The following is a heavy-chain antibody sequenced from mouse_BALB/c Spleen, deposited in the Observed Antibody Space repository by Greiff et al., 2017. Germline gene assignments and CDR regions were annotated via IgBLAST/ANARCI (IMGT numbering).Heavy chain of an antibody. Sequence: QVQLQQSGPGLVAPSQSLSITCTVSGFSLTSYGVHWVRQPPGKGLEWLGVIWAGGSTNYNSALMSRLSISKDNSKSQVFLKMNSLQTDDTAMYYCARDSGRTRAMDYWGQGTSVTVSS. J-gene: IGHJ4*01. V-gene: IGHV2-9*02. CDR2: IWAGGST. CDR3: ARDSGRTRAMDY. CDR1: GFSLTSYG. D-gene: IGHD3-1*01.